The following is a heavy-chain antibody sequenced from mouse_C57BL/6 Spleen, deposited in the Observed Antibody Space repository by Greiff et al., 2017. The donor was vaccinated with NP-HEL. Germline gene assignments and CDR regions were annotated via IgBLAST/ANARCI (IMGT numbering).Heavy chain of an antibody. J-gene: IGHJ2*01. CDR2: IYPGDGDT. Sequence: VQLQQSGPELVKPGASVKISCKASGYAFSSSWMNWVKQRPGKGLEWIGRIYPGDGDTNYNGKFKGKATLTADKSSSPAYMQLSSPTSEDSAVYFCARSGVGDYWGQGTTLTVSS. CDR3: ARSGVGDY. V-gene: IGHV1-82*01. CDR1: GYAFSSSW. D-gene: IGHD3-1*01.